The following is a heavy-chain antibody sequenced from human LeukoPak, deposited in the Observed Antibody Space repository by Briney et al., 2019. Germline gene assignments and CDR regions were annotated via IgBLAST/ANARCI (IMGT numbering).Heavy chain of an antibody. J-gene: IGHJ4*02. Sequence: PSQTLPLTCTVSGGSISSGDYYWSWIRQPPGKGLEWIGYIYYSGSTYYNPSLKSRVTISVDTSKNQFSLKLSSVTAADTAVYYCASYDFWSGYSEVDYWGQGTLVTVSS. CDR2: IYYSGST. CDR3: ASYDFWSGYSEVDY. D-gene: IGHD3-3*01. V-gene: IGHV4-30-4*01. CDR1: GGSISSGDYY.